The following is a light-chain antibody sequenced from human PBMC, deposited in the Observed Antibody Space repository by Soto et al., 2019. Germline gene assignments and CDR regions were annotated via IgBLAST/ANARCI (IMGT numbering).Light chain of an antibody. CDR3: QQYGVSPLI. CDR2: GAF. V-gene: IGKV3-20*01. CDR1: ESLITKA. Sequence: EIVLTQSPGTLSLSPGETATVSCRATESLITKALAWYQQKPGQAPRLLIYGAFTRDAAIPDRFNGSGSGTDFALTISRLELEDSAVYYCQQYGVSPLIFGPGTKVAIK. J-gene: IGKJ3*01.